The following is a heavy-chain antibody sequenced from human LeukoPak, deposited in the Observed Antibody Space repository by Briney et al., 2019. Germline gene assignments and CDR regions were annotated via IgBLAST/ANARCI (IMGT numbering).Heavy chain of an antibody. V-gene: IGHV3-23*01. Sequence: GGPLRLSCAASGFTFSSYAMNWVRQAPGKGLEWVSGISGSAGTTYYADSVKGRFTISRDNSKNTLYLQIYSLRADDTALYYCAKVINMIRGVAAFDFWGQGTMVTVSS. CDR3: AKVINMIRGVAAFDF. CDR1: GFTFSSYA. CDR2: ISGSAGTT. D-gene: IGHD3-10*01. J-gene: IGHJ3*01.